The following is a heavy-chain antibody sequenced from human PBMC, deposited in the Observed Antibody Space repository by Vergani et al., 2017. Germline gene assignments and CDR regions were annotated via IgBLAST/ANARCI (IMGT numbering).Heavy chain of an antibody. V-gene: IGHV4-59*01. CDR1: GGSISSYY. J-gene: IGHJ4*02. CDR3: AREGVSGSYDFDY. CDR2: IYYSGST. D-gene: IGHD1-26*01. Sequence: QVQLQESGPGLVKPSETLSLTCTVSGGSISSYYWSWIRQPPGKGLEWIGYIYYSGSTNYNPSLKSRVTISVDTSKNQFSLKLSSVTAADTAVYYCAREGVSGSYDFDYWGQGTLVTVSS.